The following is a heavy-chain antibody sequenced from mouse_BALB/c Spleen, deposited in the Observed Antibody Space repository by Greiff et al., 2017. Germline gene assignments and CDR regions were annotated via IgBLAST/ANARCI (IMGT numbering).Heavy chain of an antibody. V-gene: IGHV3-2*02. CDR3: AREGTGLPFDY. Sequence: EVQLQESGPGLVKPSQSLSLTCTVTGYSITSDYAWNWIRQFPGNKLEWMGYISYSGSTSYNPSLKSRISITRDTSKNQFFLQLNSVTTEDTATYYCAREGTGLPFDYWGQGTTLTVSS. CDR2: ISYSGST. D-gene: IGHD3-3*01. CDR1: GYSITSDYA. J-gene: IGHJ2*01.